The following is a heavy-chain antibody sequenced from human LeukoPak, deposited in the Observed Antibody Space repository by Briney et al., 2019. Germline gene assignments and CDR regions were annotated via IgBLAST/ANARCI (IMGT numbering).Heavy chain of an antibody. V-gene: IGHV4-34*01. D-gene: IGHD6-13*01. CDR3: ARGKGAAAGYDY. CDR1: GGSFSGYY. CDR2: INHSGST. J-gene: IGHJ4*02. Sequence: SETLSLTCAVYGGSFSGYYWSWIRQPPGKGLEWIGEINHSGSTNYNPSLKSRITISVDTSKNQFSLKLSSVTAADTAVYYCARGKGAAAGYDYWGQGTLVTVSS.